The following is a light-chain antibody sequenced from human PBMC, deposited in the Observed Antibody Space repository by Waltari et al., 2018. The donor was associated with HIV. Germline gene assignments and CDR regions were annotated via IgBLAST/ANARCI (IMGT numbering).Light chain of an antibody. V-gene: IGKV2-28*01. CDR2: LTS. CDR1: QSLLHSNGYNY. CDR3: MQALQTPWT. J-gene: IGKJ1*01. Sequence: DILLTQSQLSLPATPGEPASISCRSNQSLLHSNGYNYLDWYLQKPGQPPHLLISLTSDRASGVPDRFSGSGSGTDFILKISKVEAGDVGIYYCMQALQTPWTFGQGTRVEIK.